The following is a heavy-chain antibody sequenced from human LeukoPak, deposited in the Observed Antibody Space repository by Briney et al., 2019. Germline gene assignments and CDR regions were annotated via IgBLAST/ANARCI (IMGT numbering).Heavy chain of an antibody. CDR2: ISWNSGSI. CDR1: GFTFDDYA. V-gene: IGHV3-9*01. J-gene: IGHJ6*02. Sequence: GGSLRLSCAASGFTFDDYAMHWVRQAPGKGLEWVSGISWNSGSIGYADSVKGRFTISRDNAKNSLYLQMNSLRAEDTALYYCAKAAMVRGVTNYGMDVWGQGTTVTVSS. D-gene: IGHD3-10*01. CDR3: AKAAMVRGVTNYGMDV.